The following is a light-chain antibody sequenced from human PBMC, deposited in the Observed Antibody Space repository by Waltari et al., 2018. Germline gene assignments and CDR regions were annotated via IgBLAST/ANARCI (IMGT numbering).Light chain of an antibody. CDR2: DVS. V-gene: IGLV2-11*01. J-gene: IGLJ3*02. Sequence: QSGLTQPRSVSGSPGQSVTITCTGTGSDVGGFRSVACYQQSPGKAPKLIIYDVSKRPSGAPDRFSGSKSGNTASLTISGLQAEDEADYHCCSYVGSYTLLFGGGTKLTVL. CDR1: GSDVGGFRS. CDR3: CSYVGSYTLL.